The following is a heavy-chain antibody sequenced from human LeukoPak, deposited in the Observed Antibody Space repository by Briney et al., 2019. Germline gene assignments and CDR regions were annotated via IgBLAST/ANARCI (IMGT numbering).Heavy chain of an antibody. CDR3: AKGLEGELLSYFDY. CDR2: ISYDGSNK. V-gene: IGHV3-30*18. Sequence: LSLTCTVSGYSISSGYYWGWIRQPPGKGLEWVAVISYDGSNKYYADSVKGRFTISRDNSKNTLYLQMNSLRAEDTAVYYCAKGLEGELLSYFDYWGQGTLVTVSS. J-gene: IGHJ4*02. CDR1: GYSISSGY. D-gene: IGHD1-26*01.